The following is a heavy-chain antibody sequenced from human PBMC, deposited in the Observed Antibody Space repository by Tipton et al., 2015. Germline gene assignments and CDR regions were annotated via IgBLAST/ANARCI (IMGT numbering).Heavy chain of an antibody. CDR3: ARDAGRYYDSSGLSWSFDL. CDR1: GGSFSGYY. CDR2: INHSGST. V-gene: IGHV4-34*01. Sequence: GLVKPSETLSLTCAVYGGSFSGYYWNWIRQPPGKGLEWIGEINHSGSTNYNPSLKSRVTISVDTSKNQFSLKLSSVTAADTAVYYCARDAGRYYDSSGLSWSFDLWGRGTLVTVSS. J-gene: IGHJ2*01. D-gene: IGHD3-22*01.